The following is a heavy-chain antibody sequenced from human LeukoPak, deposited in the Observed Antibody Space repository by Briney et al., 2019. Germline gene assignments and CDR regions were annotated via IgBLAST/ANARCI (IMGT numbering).Heavy chain of an antibody. CDR2: ISAYNGNT. D-gene: IGHD3-10*01. J-gene: IGHJ4*02. V-gene: IGHV1-18*01. Sequence: EASVKVSCKASGYTFTSYGISWVRQAPGQGLEWMGWISAYNGNTNYAQKLQGRVTMATDTSTSTAYMELRSLRSDDTAVYYCARVIAGSGSVYADYWGQGTLVTVSS. CDR3: ARVIAGSGSVYADY. CDR1: GYTFTSYG.